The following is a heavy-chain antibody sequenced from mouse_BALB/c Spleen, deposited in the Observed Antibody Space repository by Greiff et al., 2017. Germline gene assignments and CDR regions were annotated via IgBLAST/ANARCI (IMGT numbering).Heavy chain of an antibody. CDR3: AREGGSLLRLRAMDY. D-gene: IGHD1-2*01. J-gene: IGHJ4*01. CDR1: GFTFSSYG. CDR2: ISSGGSYT. V-gene: IGHV5-6*01. Sequence: EVMLVESGGDLVKPGGSLKLSCAASGFTFSSYGMSWVRQTPDKRLEWVATISSGGSYTYYPDSVKGRFTISRDNAKNTLYLQMSSLKSEDTAMYYCAREGGSLLRLRAMDYWGQGTSVTVSS.